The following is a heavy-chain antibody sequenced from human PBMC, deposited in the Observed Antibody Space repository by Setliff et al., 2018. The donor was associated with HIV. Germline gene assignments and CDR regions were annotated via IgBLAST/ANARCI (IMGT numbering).Heavy chain of an antibody. CDR1: GGSISSDTFY. CDR3: ARGGLGVVTSFDS. D-gene: IGHD3-3*01. CDR2: VYARGNT. J-gene: IGHJ4*02. V-gene: IGHV4-61*09. Sequence: SETLSLTCTVSGGSISSDTFYWSWIRQPAGKGLEWIGHVYARGNTNYNPSLKSRISISVDMSKNKFPLKLSSLTAADTAVYYCARGGLGVVTSFDSWGPGTLVTVSS.